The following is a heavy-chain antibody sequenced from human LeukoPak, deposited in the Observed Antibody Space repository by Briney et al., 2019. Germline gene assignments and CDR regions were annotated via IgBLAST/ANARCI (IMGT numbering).Heavy chain of an antibody. CDR3: VRDADGGNSWFDS. V-gene: IGHV3-23*01. J-gene: IGHJ5*01. D-gene: IGHD4-23*01. CDR2: ISDSGGRT. CDR1: GITLSNYG. Sequence: GGSLRLSCAVSGITLSNYGMSWVRQAPGKGLEWVAGISDSGGRTNYADSVKGRFTISRDDAKNSLYLQMNSLRAEDTAVYYCVRDADGGNSWFDSWGQGTLVTVSS.